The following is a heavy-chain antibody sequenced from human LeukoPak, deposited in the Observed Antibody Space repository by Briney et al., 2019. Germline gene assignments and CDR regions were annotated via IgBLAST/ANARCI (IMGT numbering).Heavy chain of an antibody. D-gene: IGHD6-13*01. Sequence: KPSETLSLTCTVSGGSISSSSYYWGWIRQPPGKGLEWIGSIYYSGSTNYNPSLKSRVTISVDTSKNQFSLKLSSVTAADTAVYYCATASSSRNWFDPWGQGTLVTVSS. CDR2: IYYSGST. J-gene: IGHJ5*02. CDR3: ATASSSRNWFDP. CDR1: GGSISSSSYY. V-gene: IGHV4-39*07.